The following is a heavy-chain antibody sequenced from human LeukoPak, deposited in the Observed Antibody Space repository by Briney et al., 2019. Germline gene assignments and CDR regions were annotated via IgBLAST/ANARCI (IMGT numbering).Heavy chain of an antibody. V-gene: IGHV1-2*02. D-gene: IGHD6-6*01. CDR2: INRNSGGT. CDR3: ARALKAAQLVLH. Sequence: GASVKVSCKASGYTFTDYYIHWVRQAPGQGLEWMGWINRNSGGTNFAQKFQGRVTMTRDTSISTAYMELSRLRSDDTAVYYCARALKAAQLVLHWGQGTLVTVSS. CDR1: GYTFTDYY. J-gene: IGHJ4*02.